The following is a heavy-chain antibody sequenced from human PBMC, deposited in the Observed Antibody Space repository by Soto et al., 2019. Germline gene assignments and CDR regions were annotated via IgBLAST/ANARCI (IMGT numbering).Heavy chain of an antibody. CDR2: IYYSGST. V-gene: IGHV4-31*03. CDR1: GGSISSGGYY. J-gene: IGHJ4*02. D-gene: IGHD5-18*01. Sequence: KQSQTLSLSCTVSGGSISSGGYYWSWIRQHPGKGLEWIGYIYYSGSTYYNPSLKSRVTISVDTSKNQFSLKLSSVTAADTAVYYCARASRRDTAIDYWGQGTLVTVSS. CDR3: ARASRRDTAIDY.